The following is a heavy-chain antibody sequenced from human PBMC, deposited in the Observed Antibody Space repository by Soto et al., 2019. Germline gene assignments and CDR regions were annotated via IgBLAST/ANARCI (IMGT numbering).Heavy chain of an antibody. V-gene: IGHV4-30-2*01. CDR1: GGSISSGGYS. Sequence: QLQLQESGSGLVKPSQTLSLTCAVSGGSISSGGYSWSWIRQPPGKGLEWIGYIYHSGSTYYNPSLKSRVTISVDRSKNHFSLKLSSVTAAATAVYYCARARGLIPAVDPDYYYGMDVWGQGTTVTVSS. CDR3: ARARGLIPAVDPDYYYGMDV. D-gene: IGHD2-2*01. CDR2: IYHSGST. J-gene: IGHJ6*02.